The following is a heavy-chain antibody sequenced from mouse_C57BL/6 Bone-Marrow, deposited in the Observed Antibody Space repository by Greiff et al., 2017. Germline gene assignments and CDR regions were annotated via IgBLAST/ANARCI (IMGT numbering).Heavy chain of an antibody. CDR1: GYAFSSSW. V-gene: IGHV1-82*01. D-gene: IGHD1-1*01. CDR3: ARNYYGSRYFDV. CDR2: IYPGDGDT. Sequence: VQLVESGPELVKPGASVKISCKASGYAFSSSWMNWVKQRPGKGLEWIGRIYPGDGDTNYNGKFKGKATLTADKSSSTAYMQLSSLTSEDSAVYFCARNYYGSRYFDVWGTGTTVTVSS. J-gene: IGHJ1*03.